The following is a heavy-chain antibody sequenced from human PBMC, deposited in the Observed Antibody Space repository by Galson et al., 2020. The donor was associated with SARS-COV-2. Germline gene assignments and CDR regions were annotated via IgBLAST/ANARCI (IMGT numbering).Heavy chain of an antibody. D-gene: IGHD2-21*01. V-gene: IGHV3-48*03. CDR1: GFSFSSYE. CDR2: INDNGITT. J-gene: IGHJ1*01. Sequence: TGGSLRLSCAASGFSFSSYEMNWVRQAPGKGLEWISYINDNGITTYYADSVKGRFTISRDNAKNSLYLQMNSLRAEDTAFYYCVGLYCDRTPPAPWGQGTLVTVSS. CDR3: VGLYCDRTPPAP.